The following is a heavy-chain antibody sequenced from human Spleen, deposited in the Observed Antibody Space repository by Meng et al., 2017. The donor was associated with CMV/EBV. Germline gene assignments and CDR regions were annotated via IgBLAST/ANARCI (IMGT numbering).Heavy chain of an antibody. J-gene: IGHJ6*02. CDR2: ISSSSSYI. Sequence: GGSLRLSCAASGFTFSSYSMNWVRQAPGKGLEWVSSISSSSSYIYYADSVKGRFTISRDNAKNSLYLQMNSLRAEDTAVYYCARAYGSSWYDTYYYYYGMHVWGQGTTVTVSS. CDR3: ARAYGSSWYDTYYYYYGMHV. D-gene: IGHD6-13*01. V-gene: IGHV3-21*01. CDR1: GFTFSSYS.